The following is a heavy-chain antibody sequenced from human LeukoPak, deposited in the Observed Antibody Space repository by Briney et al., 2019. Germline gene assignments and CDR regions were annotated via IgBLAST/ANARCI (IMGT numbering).Heavy chain of an antibody. V-gene: IGHV3-53*01. J-gene: IGHJ4*02. Sequence: GGSLRLSCAASGFLVSSYFVSWVRQVPGKGLEWVSLIYSGGSTYYADSVKGRFTISRDNAKNSLYLQMNSLRAEDTAVYYCARARFGTAGADYWGQGTLVTVSS. CDR1: GFLVSSYF. CDR3: ARARFGTAGADY. D-gene: IGHD1-1*01. CDR2: IYSGGST.